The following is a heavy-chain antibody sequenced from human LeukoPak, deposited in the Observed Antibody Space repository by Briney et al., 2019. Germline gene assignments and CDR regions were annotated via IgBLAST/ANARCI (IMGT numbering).Heavy chain of an antibody. CDR2: ISYGGASP. D-gene: IGHD4/OR15-4a*01. CDR3: AKDSSVLPNALDL. J-gene: IGHJ3*01. CDR1: GFRFDRSA. Sequence: GRSLRLSCAASGFRFDRSAMTSVRQTPGKWLEWVSAISYGGASPYYGDSVKGRFTISRDNSKNTVYLQMNSLRDEDTALYYCAKDSSVLPNALDLWGQGTMVTVSS. V-gene: IGHV3-23*01.